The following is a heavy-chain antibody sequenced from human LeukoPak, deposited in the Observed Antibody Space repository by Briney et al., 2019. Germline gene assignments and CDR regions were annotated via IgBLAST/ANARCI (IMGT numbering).Heavy chain of an antibody. CDR3: ARGGVVVITLDY. Sequence: GGSLSLSCAASGLSLSSNNMHWVRQAPGKGLEWVANIKQDGSEKYYVDSVKGRFTISRDNAKNSLYLQMNSLRAEDTAVYYCARGGVVVITLDYWGQGTLVTVSS. D-gene: IGHD3-22*01. J-gene: IGHJ4*02. CDR2: IKQDGSEK. V-gene: IGHV3-7*04. CDR1: GLSLSSNN.